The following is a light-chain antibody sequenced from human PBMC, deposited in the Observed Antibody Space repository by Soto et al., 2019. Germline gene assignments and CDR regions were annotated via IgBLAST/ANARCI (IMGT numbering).Light chain of an antibody. V-gene: IGLV2-14*03. CDR1: SSDVGGYNY. Sequence: QSALTQPASVSGSPGQSITISCTGTSSDVGGYNYVSWYQHHPGKAPKLMIYAVSNRPSGVSNRFSGSKSGNTASLTISGLQAEDEADYYCSSYTSSSVVFGGGTKLTVL. J-gene: IGLJ2*01. CDR2: AVS. CDR3: SSYTSSSVV.